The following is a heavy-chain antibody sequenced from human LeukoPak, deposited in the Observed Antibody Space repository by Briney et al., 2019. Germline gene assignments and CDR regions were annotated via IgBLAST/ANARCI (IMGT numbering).Heavy chain of an antibody. CDR3: ARVFIYCSGGSCYCDY. D-gene: IGHD2-15*01. CDR1: GYTFTGYY. Sequence: ASVKVSCKTSGYTFTGYYMHWVRQAPGQGLEWMGWINPNGGGTNYAQKFQGRVTMTRDTSINTAYMELSRQRSDDTAVYYCARVFIYCSGGSCYCDYWGQETLVTVSS. V-gene: IGHV1-2*02. J-gene: IGHJ4*02. CDR2: INPNGGGT.